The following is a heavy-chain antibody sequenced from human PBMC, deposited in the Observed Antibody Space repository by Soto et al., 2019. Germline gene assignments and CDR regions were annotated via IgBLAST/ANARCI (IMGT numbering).Heavy chain of an antibody. V-gene: IGHV4-4*02. D-gene: IGHD2-8*02. Sequence: TLSLTCAVSGGSISNNYWWSWVRQSPGKGLVWIGEISHRGTINYNPSLKSRVTISVDKSKNQLSLKLTSVTAADMAVYYCARDKITGLFDYWGQGTLVTVSS. CDR1: GGSISNNYW. J-gene: IGHJ4*02. CDR2: ISHRGTI. CDR3: ARDKITGLFDY.